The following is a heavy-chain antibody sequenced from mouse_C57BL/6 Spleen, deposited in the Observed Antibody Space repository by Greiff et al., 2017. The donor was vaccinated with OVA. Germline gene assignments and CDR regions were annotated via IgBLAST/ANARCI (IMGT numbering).Heavy chain of an antibody. CDR2: ISSGGDYI. CDR1: GFTFSSYA. J-gene: IGHJ3*01. Sequence: EVHLVESGEGLVKPGGSLKLSCAASGFTFSSYAMSWVRQTPEKRLEWVAYISSGGDYIYYADTVKGRFTISRDNARNTLYLQMSSLKSEDTAMYYCTRVDSNFFAYWGQGTLVTVSA. CDR3: TRVDSNFFAY. V-gene: IGHV5-9-1*02. D-gene: IGHD2-5*01.